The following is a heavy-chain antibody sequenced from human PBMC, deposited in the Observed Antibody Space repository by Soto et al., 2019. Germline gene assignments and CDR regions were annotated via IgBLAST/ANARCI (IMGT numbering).Heavy chain of an antibody. CDR3: ATPVITMVRGPFDY. CDR1: GYTLTELS. J-gene: IGHJ4*02. V-gene: IGHV1-24*01. Sequence: ASVKVSCKVSGYTLTELSMHWVRQAPGKGLEWMGGFDPEDGETIYAQKFQGRVTMTEDTSTDTAYMELSSLRSEDTAVYYCATPVITMVRGPFDYWGQGTLVTVSS. D-gene: IGHD3-10*01. CDR2: FDPEDGET.